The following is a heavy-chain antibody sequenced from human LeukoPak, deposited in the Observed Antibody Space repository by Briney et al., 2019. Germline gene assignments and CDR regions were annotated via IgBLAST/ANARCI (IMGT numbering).Heavy chain of an antibody. D-gene: IGHD2-2*01. CDR2: IYPGDSDT. V-gene: IGHV5-51*01. CDR1: GYSFTSYW. Sequence: GESLKISCKGSGYSFTSYWIGWVRQMPGKGLGWMGIIYPGDSDTRYSPSFQGQVTISADKSISTAYLQWSSLKASDTAMYYCARLLGYCSSTSCYGGNWFDPWGQGTLVTVSS. CDR3: ARLLGYCSSTSCYGGNWFDP. J-gene: IGHJ5*02.